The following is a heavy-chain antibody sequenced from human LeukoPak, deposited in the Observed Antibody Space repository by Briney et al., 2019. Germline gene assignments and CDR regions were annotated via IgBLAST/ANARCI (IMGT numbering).Heavy chain of an antibody. V-gene: IGHV3-74*01. CDR3: ARDLGDIVLEPPSIHFDL. J-gene: IGHJ2*01. D-gene: IGHD2-2*01. CDR2: INPDGSST. CDR1: GFTFSGYW. Sequence: PGGSLRLSCAVSGFTFSGYWMHWVRQAPGKGLVWVSRINPDGSSTSYADSVKGRFTISRDNAKNSLYLQMTGLRVEDTAMYFCARDLGDIVLEPPSIHFDLWGRGTLVTVSS.